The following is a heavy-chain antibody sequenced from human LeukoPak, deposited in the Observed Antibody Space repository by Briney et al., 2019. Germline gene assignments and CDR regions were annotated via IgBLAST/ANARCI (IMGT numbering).Heavy chain of an antibody. CDR1: GFTFDDYA. Sequence: SLGLSCAASGFTFDDYAMHWVRQAPGKGLEWVSGRSCNSGSIGYADSVKGRFTISIDNAKNSLYLQMNCLTAEDLALYYCAKDIGPGPFDSGEYFDYWGQGTLVTVSS. J-gene: IGHJ4*02. CDR2: RSCNSGSI. CDR3: AKDIGPGPFDSGEYFDY. V-gene: IGHV3-9*03. D-gene: IGHD6-25*01.